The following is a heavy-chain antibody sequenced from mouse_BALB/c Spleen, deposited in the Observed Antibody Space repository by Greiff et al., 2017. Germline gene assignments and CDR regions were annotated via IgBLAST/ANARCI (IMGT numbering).Heavy chain of an antibody. J-gene: IGHJ2*01. CDR1: GFTFSDYY. CDR2: ISSGGSYT. Sequence: EVQVVESGGGLVKPGGSLKLSCAASGFTFSDYYMYWVRQTPEKRLEWVATISSGGSYTYYPDSVKGRFTIARDNAKNTLYLQMSSLRSEDTAMYYCARQGYGNYDYFDYWGQGTTLTVSS. CDR3: ARQGYGNYDYFDY. V-gene: IGHV5-9-3*01. D-gene: IGHD2-10*02.